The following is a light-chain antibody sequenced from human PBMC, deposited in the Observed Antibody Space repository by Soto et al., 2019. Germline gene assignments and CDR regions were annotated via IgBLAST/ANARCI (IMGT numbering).Light chain of an antibody. J-gene: IGKJ1*01. CDR1: HSVSSSY. CDR2: GAS. Sequence: EIVLTQSPGTLSLSPGERATLSCRASHSVSSSYLAWYQQKPGQAPRLLIYGASSRATGLPDRFSGSGSGTYLTLTISRLEPEDFAVYYCHQYGTSPPWTFGQGTRVE. V-gene: IGKV3-20*01. CDR3: HQYGTSPPWT.